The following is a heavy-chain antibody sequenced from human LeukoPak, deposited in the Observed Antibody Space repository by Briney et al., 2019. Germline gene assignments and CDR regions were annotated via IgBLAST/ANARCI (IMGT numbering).Heavy chain of an antibody. CDR2: IKQDGSEK. CDR1: GFTFSSYW. J-gene: IGHJ5*01. V-gene: IGHV3-7*01. Sequence: PGGSLRLSCVASGFTFSSYWMSWVRQAPGKGLEWVANIKQDGSEKYYVDPVKGRFTISRDNAKNSLYLQMNSLRAEDTAVYYCARDLDSLGQGTLVTVSS. CDR3: ARDLDS.